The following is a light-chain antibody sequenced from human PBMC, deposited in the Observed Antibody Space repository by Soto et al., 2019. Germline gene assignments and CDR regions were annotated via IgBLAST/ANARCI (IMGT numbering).Light chain of an antibody. CDR3: QQYKSYPYT. Sequence: DIQMTQSPSTLSASVGDRVTITCRASQSINSWLAWYQQKPGKAPKLLISKASSLESGVPSRFSGSGSGTEFTLTISSLRPDDFATYYCQQYKSYPYTFGQGTRLEIK. J-gene: IGKJ2*01. V-gene: IGKV1-5*03. CDR2: KAS. CDR1: QSINSW.